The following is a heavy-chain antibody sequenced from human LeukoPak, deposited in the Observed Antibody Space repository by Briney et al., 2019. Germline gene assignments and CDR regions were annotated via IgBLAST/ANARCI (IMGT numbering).Heavy chain of an antibody. V-gene: IGHV3-23*01. Sequence: GGSLRLSCAASGFTFTNYAMAWVRQAPGKGLEWVSSISGDGDDTFYGDSVKGRFTISRDDSMNTLYLQMSGLRAEDTAIYYCAKDTTSSVYDLLHIWGQGTMVIVSP. D-gene: IGHD1-1*01. CDR3: AKDTTSSVYDLLHI. J-gene: IGHJ3*02. CDR2: ISGDGDDT. CDR1: GFTFTNYA.